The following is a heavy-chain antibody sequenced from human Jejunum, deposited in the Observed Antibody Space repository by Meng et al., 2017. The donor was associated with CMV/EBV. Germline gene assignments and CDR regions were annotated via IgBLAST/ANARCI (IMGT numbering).Heavy chain of an antibody. Sequence: VTEYYIRWVRQAPEQGLEWMGWIGPSSGGTKYPQTFQGRVTMTSDTSMTTAYLELSRLRSDDTAIYYCARSEFWNSFYNHIDFDSWGQGTLVTVSS. CDR1: VTEYY. D-gene: IGHD3/OR15-3a*01. CDR3: ARSEFWNSFYNHIDFDS. J-gene: IGHJ4*02. V-gene: IGHV1-2*02. CDR2: IGPSSGGT.